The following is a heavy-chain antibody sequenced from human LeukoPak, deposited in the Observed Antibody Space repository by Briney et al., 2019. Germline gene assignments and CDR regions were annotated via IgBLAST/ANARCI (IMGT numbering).Heavy chain of an antibody. CDR3: ARHVRSSWGPFDY. CDR2: IYYSGST. J-gene: IGHJ4*02. D-gene: IGHD6-13*01. Sequence: PSVTLSLTCTVSGGSISSSSYYWGWIRQPPGKGLEWIGSIYYSGSTYYNPSLKSRVTISVDTSKNQFSLKLSSVTAADTAVYYCARHVRSSWGPFDYWGQGTLVTVSS. CDR1: GGSISSSSYY. V-gene: IGHV4-39*01.